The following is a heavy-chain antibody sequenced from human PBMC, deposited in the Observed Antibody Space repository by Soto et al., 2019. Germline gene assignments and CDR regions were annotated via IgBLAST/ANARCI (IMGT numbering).Heavy chain of an antibody. CDR2: INAGKSNT. CDR1: GYTLTSYA. CDR3: GSVAEYCGSTGCPIDY. D-gene: IGHD2-2*01. Sequence: ASVKVSCKDSGYTLTSYAMHWVRQAPGQRLEWMGRINAGKSNTKYSQKLQGRVTITKNTSASTGYMELSSLRSEDTSLYYCGSVAEYCGSTGCPIDYCGQGTLVTVS. V-gene: IGHV1-3*01. J-gene: IGHJ4*02.